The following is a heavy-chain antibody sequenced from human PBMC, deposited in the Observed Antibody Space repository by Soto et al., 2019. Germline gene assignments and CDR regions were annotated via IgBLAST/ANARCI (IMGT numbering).Heavy chain of an antibody. Sequence: EVQLVESGGGLVKPGGSLRLSCAASGFTFSRYGMNWVRQAPGKGLEWVSSISSSTSYVYYADSVKGRFSVSRDNAKKILYLEMYALRTEDTAVYYSARDPSEGRVGNWFESWGQGTLVTVSS. J-gene: IGHJ5*01. V-gene: IGHV3-21*01. CDR2: ISSSTSYV. CDR3: ARDPSEGRVGNWFES. D-gene: IGHD2-2*01. CDR1: GFTFSRYG.